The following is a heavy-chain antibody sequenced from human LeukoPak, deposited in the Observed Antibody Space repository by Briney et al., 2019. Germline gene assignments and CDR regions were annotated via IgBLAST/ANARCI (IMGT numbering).Heavy chain of an antibody. V-gene: IGHV4-59*01. J-gene: IGHJ3*02. CDR1: GGSISSYY. CDR2: IYYSGST. CDR3: ARDPSSGYYYDGAFDI. D-gene: IGHD3-22*01. Sequence: KASETLSLTCTVSGGSISSYYWSWIRQPPGKGLEWIGYIYYSGSTNYNPSLKSRVTISVDTSKNQFSLKLSSVTAADTAVYYCARDPSSGYYYDGAFDIWSQGTMVTVSS.